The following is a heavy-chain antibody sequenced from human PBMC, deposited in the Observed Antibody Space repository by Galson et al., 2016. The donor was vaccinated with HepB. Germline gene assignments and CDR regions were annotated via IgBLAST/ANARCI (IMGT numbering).Heavy chain of an antibody. D-gene: IGHD6-25*01. J-gene: IGHJ2*01. V-gene: IGHV3-21*01. CDR1: GFTFSDYS. Sequence: SLRLSCAVSGFTFSDYSMNWVRRAPGKGLEWVSSISDGGDYIYYADSVEGRCTISRDNAKHSLYLQLNNLRTEDTSVYYCARGSASWYFDLWGRGTLVTVSS. CDR3: ARGSASWYFDL. CDR2: ISDGGDYI.